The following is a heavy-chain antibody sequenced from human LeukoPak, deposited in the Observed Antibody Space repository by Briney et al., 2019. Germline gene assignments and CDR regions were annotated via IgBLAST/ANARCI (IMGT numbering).Heavy chain of an antibody. Sequence: SETLSLTCAVYGGSFSGYYWSWIRQPSGKGLEWIGEINHSGSTNYNPSLKSRVTISVDTSKNQFSLKLSSVTAADTAVYYCARGRVTIFGVVIPYYFDYWGQGTLVTVSS. CDR1: GGSFSGYY. D-gene: IGHD3-3*01. CDR2: INHSGST. CDR3: ARGRVTIFGVVIPYYFDY. V-gene: IGHV4-34*01. J-gene: IGHJ4*02.